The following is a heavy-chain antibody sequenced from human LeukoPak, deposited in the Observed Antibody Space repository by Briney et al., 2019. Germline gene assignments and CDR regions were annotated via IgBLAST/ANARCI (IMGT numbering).Heavy chain of an antibody. CDR2: IIPIFGTA. V-gene: IGHV1-69*13. Sequence: GASVKVSCKASGYTFTSYGISWVRQAPGQGLEWMGGIIPIFGTANYAQKFQGRVTITADESTSTAYMELSSLRSEDTAVYYCARDRGITGTYDYWGQGTLVTVSS. CDR1: GYTFTSYG. J-gene: IGHJ4*02. D-gene: IGHD1-20*01. CDR3: ARDRGITGTYDY.